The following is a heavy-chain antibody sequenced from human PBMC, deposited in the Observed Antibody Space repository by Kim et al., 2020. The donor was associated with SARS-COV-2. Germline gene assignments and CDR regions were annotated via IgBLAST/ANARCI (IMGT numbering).Heavy chain of an antibody. CDR3: ARGPHYLDDSSGYHSYFDY. CDR2: INHSGST. V-gene: IGHV4-34*01. J-gene: IGHJ4*02. D-gene: IGHD3-22*01. CDR1: GGSFSGYY. Sequence: SETLSLTCAVYGGSFSGYYWSWIRQPPGKGLEWIGEINHSGSTNYNPSLKSRVTISVDTSKNQFSLKLSSVTAADTAVYYCARGPHYLDDSSGYHSYFDYWGQGTLVTVSS.